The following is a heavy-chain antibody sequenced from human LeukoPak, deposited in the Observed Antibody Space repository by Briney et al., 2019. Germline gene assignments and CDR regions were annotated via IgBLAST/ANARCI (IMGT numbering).Heavy chain of an antibody. D-gene: IGHD3-9*01. CDR1: GGTFSSYA. CDR3: ARDLSSRLRYFDERLDY. Sequence: SSVKVSCKASGGTFSSYAISWVRQAPGQGLEWMGRIIPIFGTANYAQKFQGRVTITTDESTSTAYMELSSLRSEDTAVYYCARDLSSRLRYFDERLDYWGQGTLVTVPS. V-gene: IGHV1-69*05. J-gene: IGHJ4*02. CDR2: IIPIFGTA.